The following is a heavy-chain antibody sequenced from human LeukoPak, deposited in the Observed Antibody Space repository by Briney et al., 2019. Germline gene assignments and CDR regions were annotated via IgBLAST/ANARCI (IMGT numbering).Heavy chain of an antibody. J-gene: IGHJ3*02. D-gene: IGHD2-15*01. CDR1: GCTFDDYA. Sequence: GRSLRLSCAASGCTFDDYAMSLVRQAPGKGLEWVSGISWNSDTLDYADSVKGRFTISRDNAKSSLYLQMNSLRAEDTALYYCAKCRVVLAVLGAFDIWGQGTLVTVSS. CDR2: ISWNSDTL. CDR3: AKCRVVLAVLGAFDI. V-gene: IGHV3-9*01.